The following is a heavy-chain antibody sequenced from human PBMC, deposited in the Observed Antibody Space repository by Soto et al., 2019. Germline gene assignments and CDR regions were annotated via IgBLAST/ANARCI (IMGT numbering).Heavy chain of an antibody. CDR1: GFTFSSYW. CDR2: IKQDGSEK. V-gene: IGHV3-7*01. J-gene: IGHJ4*02. Sequence: GGSLRLSCAASGFTFSSYWMSWVRQAPGKGLEWVANIKQDGSEKYYVDSVKGRFTISRDNAKNSLYLQMNSLRAEDTAVYYGARDDQQDVLLWFGEPYFDYWGQGTLVTVSS. D-gene: IGHD3-10*01. CDR3: ARDDQQDVLLWFGEPYFDY.